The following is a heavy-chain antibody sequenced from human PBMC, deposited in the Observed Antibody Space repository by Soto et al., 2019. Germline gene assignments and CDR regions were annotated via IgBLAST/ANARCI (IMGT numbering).Heavy chain of an antibody. CDR2: INPTGGST. J-gene: IGHJ4*02. D-gene: IGHD3-3*02. CDR1: GYRFTTYY. V-gene: IGHV1-46*01. CDR3: AKTTGSFLEWLLPY. Sequence: ASVKVSCKTSGYRFTTYYIHWVRQAPGHGLEWMAIINPTGGSTNYAQKFRGRITLTMDTSTSTVYMELSSLRSEDTAVYYCAKTTGSFLEWLLPYWGQGTLVTVSS.